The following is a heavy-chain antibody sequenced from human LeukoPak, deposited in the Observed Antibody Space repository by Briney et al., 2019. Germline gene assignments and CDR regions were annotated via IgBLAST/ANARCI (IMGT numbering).Heavy chain of an antibody. CDR2: IYSGGTT. CDR3: ARDPYDFWSGVGSFDY. V-gene: IGHV3-53*01. Sequence: GSLRLSCAASGFTVSSNYMSWVRQAPGKGLEWVSVIYSGGTTYYADSVKGRFTISRDNSKNTLYLQMNSLRAEYTAVYYCARDPYDFWSGVGSFDYWGQGTLVTVSS. J-gene: IGHJ4*02. CDR1: GFTVSSNY. D-gene: IGHD3-3*01.